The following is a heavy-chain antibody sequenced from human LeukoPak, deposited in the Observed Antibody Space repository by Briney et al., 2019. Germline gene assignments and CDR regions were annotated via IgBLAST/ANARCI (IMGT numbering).Heavy chain of an antibody. J-gene: IGHJ6*03. CDR1: GFTFSSYG. D-gene: IGHD3-9*01. V-gene: IGHV3-23*01. CDR3: ARVYYDSKDYYYYMDV. CDR2: ISGSGDRT. Sequence: GGTLRLSCAASGFTFSSYGMSWVRQAPGKGLEWVSAISGSGDRTYYADSVKGRFTFSRDNAKNTLYLQMNSLRAEDTAVYYCARVYYDSKDYYYYMDVWGKGTTVTISS.